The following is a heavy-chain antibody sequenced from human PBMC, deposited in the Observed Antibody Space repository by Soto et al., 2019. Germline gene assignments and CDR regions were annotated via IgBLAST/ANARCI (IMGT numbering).Heavy chain of an antibody. CDR3: TTASDIVVVPAAKRAAFDI. Sequence: GGSLRLSCAASGFTFSNAWMSWVRQAPGKGLEWVGRIKSKTDGGTTDYAAPVKGRFTISRDDSKNTLYLQMNSLKTEDTAVYYCTTASDIVVVPAAKRAAFDIWGQGTMVTVSS. V-gene: IGHV3-15*01. CDR1: GFTFSNAW. CDR2: IKSKTDGGTT. J-gene: IGHJ3*02. D-gene: IGHD2-2*01.